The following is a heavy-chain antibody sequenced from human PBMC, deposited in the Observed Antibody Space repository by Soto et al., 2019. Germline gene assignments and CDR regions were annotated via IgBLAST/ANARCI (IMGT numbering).Heavy chain of an antibody. CDR1: GFTFSDYY. CDR2: ISSSSSYT. V-gene: IGHV3-11*05. Sequence: QVQLVESGGGLVKPGGSLRLSCAASGFTFSDYYMSWIRQAPGKGLEWVSYISSSSSYTNYADSVKGRFTISRDNAKNSLYLQMNSLRAEDTAVYYCARRGAHYNSALSLDPIFDFWGQGTLVTVSS. D-gene: IGHD6-19*01. J-gene: IGHJ4*02. CDR3: ARRGAHYNSALSLDPIFDF.